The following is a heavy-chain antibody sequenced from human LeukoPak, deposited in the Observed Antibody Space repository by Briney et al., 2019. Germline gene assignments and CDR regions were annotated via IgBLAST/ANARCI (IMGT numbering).Heavy chain of an antibody. CDR2: IFYTGST. CDR1: GGSISGYY. J-gene: IGHJ4*02. V-gene: IGHV4-59*01. CDR3: ARGGGYNTFDY. Sequence: SETLSLTCTVSGGSISGYYWSWIRQPPGKGLEWIGYIFYTGSTNYNPSLKSRVTISVDTSKNQFSLRLSSVTAADTAVYSCARGGGYNTFDYWGQGTLVTVSS. D-gene: IGHD5-24*01.